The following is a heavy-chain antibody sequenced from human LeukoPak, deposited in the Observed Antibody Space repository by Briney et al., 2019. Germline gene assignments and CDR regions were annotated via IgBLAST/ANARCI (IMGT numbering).Heavy chain of an antibody. V-gene: IGHV4-34*01. CDR1: GGSFSGYY. CDR3: ARGVDYYASSGSLRY. D-gene: IGHD3-22*01. Sequence: PSETLSLTCGVYGGSFSGYYWSWIRQSPGKGLEWIGEINHSGSTNYNPSLKSRVTISVDTSKDQFSLKLSSVTAADTAVYYCARGVDYYASSGSLRYWGQATLVTVSS. CDR2: INHSGST. J-gene: IGHJ4*02.